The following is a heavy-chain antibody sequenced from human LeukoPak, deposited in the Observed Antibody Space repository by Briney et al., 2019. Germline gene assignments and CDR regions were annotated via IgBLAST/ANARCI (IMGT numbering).Heavy chain of an antibody. Sequence: PSETLSLTCTVSGASTSSYYWSWIRQPPGKGLEWIGNTHYSGSTNYNSSLKSRVTILLDTSKNQFSLKLTSVTAADTAVYYCARPSRSDWKGVFDYWGQGALVTVSS. CDR2: THYSGST. CDR1: GASTSSYY. J-gene: IGHJ4*02. D-gene: IGHD1-1*01. CDR3: ARPSRSDWKGVFDY. V-gene: IGHV4-59*08.